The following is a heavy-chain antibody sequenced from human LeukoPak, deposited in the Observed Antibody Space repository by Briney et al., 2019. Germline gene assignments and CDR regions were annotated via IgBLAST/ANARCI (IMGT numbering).Heavy chain of an antibody. D-gene: IGHD3-10*01. V-gene: IGHV4-30-4*01. CDR1: GGSISSDDYY. J-gene: IGHJ6*02. CDR3: ARAKGWFGELSIYYGMDV. CDR2: IYYSGST. Sequence: SETLSLTCTVSGGSISSDDYYWSWIRQPPGKGLEWIGYIYYSGSTYYNPSLKSRVTISVDTSKNQFSLKLSSVTAADTAVYYCARAKGWFGELSIYYGMDVWGQGTTVTVSS.